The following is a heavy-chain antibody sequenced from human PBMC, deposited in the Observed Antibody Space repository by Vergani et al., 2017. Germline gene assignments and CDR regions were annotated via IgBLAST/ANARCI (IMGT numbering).Heavy chain of an antibody. Sequence: EVQLVESGGGLVQPGGSLRLSCAASGFTFSSYSMSWVRQAPGKGLEWVSYISSSSRTIYYADSVKGRFTISRDNSKNSLNLQMNSLRAEDTAVYYCARRGSYGDYFDYWGQGTLVTVSS. D-gene: IGHD1-26*01. CDR2: ISSSSRTI. V-gene: IGHV3-48*04. J-gene: IGHJ4*02. CDR1: GFTFSSYS. CDR3: ARRGSYGDYFDY.